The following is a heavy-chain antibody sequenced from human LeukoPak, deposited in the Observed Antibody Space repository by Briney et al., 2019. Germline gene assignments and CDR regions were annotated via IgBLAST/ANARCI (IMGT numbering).Heavy chain of an antibody. CDR1: GFTFGSYW. CDR2: IKTDGSEK. CDR3: ARDYTGYFP. Sequence: GGSLRLSCKASGFTFGSYWMSWVRQVPGKGLEWVANIKTDGSEKYYVDSVKGRFTISRDNAKNSLYLQMNSLRAEDTAVYYCARDYTGYFPWGQGTLVIVSS. J-gene: IGHJ5*02. V-gene: IGHV3-7*03. D-gene: IGHD3-9*01.